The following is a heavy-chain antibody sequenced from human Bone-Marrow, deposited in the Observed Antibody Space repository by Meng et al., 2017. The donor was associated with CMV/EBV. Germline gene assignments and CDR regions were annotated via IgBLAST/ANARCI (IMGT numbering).Heavy chain of an antibody. CDR2: IQQNGGAK. CDR3: ATSSNGFFDH. V-gene: IGHV3-7*01. J-gene: IGHJ4*02. D-gene: IGHD2-8*01. Sequence: GESLKISRASSGCSFSGYWMSWVRQAPGKGLEWVANIQQNGGAKYHVDSVKGRFTISRDNGNNSLSLQMNSLRVEDTAVYYCATSSNGFFDHWGQGALVTVSS. CDR1: GCSFSGYW.